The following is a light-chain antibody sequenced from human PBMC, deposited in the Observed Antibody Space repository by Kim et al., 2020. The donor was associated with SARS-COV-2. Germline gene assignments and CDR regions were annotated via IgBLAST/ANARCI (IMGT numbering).Light chain of an antibody. CDR1: QGIRND. V-gene: IGKV1-6*01. CDR3: LQDYKYPLT. J-gene: IGKJ4*01. CDR2: AAS. Sequence: AIQMTQSPSSLSASVGDRVTITCRASQGIRNDLGWYQQKAGKAPKLLIFAASSLQSGVPSRFSGSGSGTDFTLTISSLQPEDFATYYCLQDYKYPLTFGGETKVDIK.